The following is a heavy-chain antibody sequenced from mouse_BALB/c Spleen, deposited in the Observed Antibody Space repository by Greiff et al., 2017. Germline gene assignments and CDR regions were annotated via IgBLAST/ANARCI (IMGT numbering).Heavy chain of an antibody. J-gene: IGHJ4*01. V-gene: IGHV5-9*03. Sequence: EVMLVESGGGLVKPGGSLKLSCAASGFTFSSYTMSWVRQTPEKRLEWVATISSGGGNTYYPDSVKGRFTISRDNAKNNLYLQMSSLRSEDTALYYCARSPYYYGSSPNAMDYWGQGTSVTVSS. D-gene: IGHD1-1*01. CDR2: ISSGGGNT. CDR3: ARSPYYYGSSPNAMDY. CDR1: GFTFSSYT.